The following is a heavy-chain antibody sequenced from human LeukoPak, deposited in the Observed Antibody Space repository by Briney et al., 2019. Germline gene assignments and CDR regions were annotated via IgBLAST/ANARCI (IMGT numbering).Heavy chain of an antibody. CDR2: LSGSGITT. CDR3: AKGIYSSGWSYFDY. Sequence: GGSLRLSCAASGFTFSNSAMSWVRQAPGKGLEWVSTLSGSGITTYYADSVKGRFTISRDNSKNTLYLPMNTLRAEDSALYYCAKGIYSSGWSYFDYWGHGTLVTVSS. D-gene: IGHD6-19*01. J-gene: IGHJ4*01. V-gene: IGHV3-23*01. CDR1: GFTFSNSA.